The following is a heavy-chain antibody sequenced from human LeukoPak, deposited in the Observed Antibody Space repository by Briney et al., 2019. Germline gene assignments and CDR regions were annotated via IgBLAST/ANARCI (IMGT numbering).Heavy chain of an antibody. V-gene: IGHV3-23*01. D-gene: IGHD4-17*01. CDR2: ISGSGGST. CDR1: GFTFSSYA. Sequence: GGSLRLSCAASGFTFSSYAMSWVRQAPGKGLEWVSAISGSGGSTYYADSVKGRFTISRDNSKNTLYLQMNSLRAEDTAVYYCAKSGTVTTRSYYFYLDVWVKGTTVTISS. J-gene: IGHJ6*03. CDR3: AKSGTVTTRSYYFYLDV.